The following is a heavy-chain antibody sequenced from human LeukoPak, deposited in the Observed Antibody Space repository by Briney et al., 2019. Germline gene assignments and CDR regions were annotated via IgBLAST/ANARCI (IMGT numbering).Heavy chain of an antibody. CDR3: AREYGGSPDAFDI. D-gene: IGHD3-16*01. Sequence: GGSLRLSCAASGFTFSDYSMSWIRQAPGKGLEWVSYIRSSGNTIYYADSVKGRFTISRDNSKNTLYLQMNSLRAEDTAVYYCAREYGGSPDAFDIWGQGTMVTVSS. CDR1: GFTFSDYS. CDR2: IRSSGNTI. J-gene: IGHJ3*02. V-gene: IGHV3-11*04.